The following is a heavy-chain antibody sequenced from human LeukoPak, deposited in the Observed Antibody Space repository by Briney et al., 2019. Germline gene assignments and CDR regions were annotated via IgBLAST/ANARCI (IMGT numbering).Heavy chain of an antibody. CDR1: GYTFTSYY. J-gene: IGHJ4*02. Sequence: SVKVSCKVSGYTFTSYYMHWVRQAPGQGPEWMGGIIPIFGTANYAQKFQGRVTITADESTSTAYMELSSLRSEDTAVYYCARGDFWSGFDYWGQGTLVTVSS. CDR2: IIPIFGTA. D-gene: IGHD3-3*01. CDR3: ARGDFWSGFDY. V-gene: IGHV1-69*13.